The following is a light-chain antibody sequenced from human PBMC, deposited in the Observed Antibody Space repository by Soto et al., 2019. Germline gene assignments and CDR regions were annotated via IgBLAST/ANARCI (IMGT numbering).Light chain of an antibody. J-gene: IGLJ2*01. CDR1: SSNIGTNF. Sequence: QSVLTQPPSVSAAPGQQVTISCSGSSSNIGTNFVSWYQQVPGSAPKLLFYDNNKRPSGIPDRFSASKSGTSATLGITGPQTGDEAYYYCATWDHSLSAGILGGGTKVTVL. CDR2: DNN. CDR3: ATWDHSLSAGI. V-gene: IGLV1-51*01.